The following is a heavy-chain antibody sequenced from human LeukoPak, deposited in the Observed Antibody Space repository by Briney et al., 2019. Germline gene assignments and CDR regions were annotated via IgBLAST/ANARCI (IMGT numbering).Heavy chain of an antibody. CDR2: IYSGGST. V-gene: IGHV3-66*01. CDR3: ARAAYYYGSGSYSGRYYFDY. CDR1: GFTVSSNY. Sequence: GGSLRLSCAASGFTVSSNYMSWVRQAPGKGLEWVSVIYSGGSTYHADSVKGRFTISRDNSKNTLYLQMNSLRAEDTAVYYCARAAYYYGSGSYSGRYYFDYWGQGTLVTVSS. J-gene: IGHJ4*02. D-gene: IGHD3-10*01.